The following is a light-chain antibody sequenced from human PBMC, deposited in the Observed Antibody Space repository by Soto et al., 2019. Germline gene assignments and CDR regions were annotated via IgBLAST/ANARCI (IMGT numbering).Light chain of an antibody. V-gene: IGKV3-20*01. J-gene: IGKJ3*01. Sequence: EIVLTQSTGALSLSPGETATLSCRASQSVASNLEWYMQKYGQAPTLLISAASSRAAGVPHRFSGVGSGTDFTLNIRRADTEDFAVYYCEPYGSPPALGPGTKVEI. CDR1: QSVASN. CDR3: EPYGSPPA. CDR2: AAS.